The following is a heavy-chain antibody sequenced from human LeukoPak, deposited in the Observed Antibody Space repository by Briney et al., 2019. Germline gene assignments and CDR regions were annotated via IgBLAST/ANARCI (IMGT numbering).Heavy chain of an antibody. Sequence: SETLSLTCTVSGGSISRYYWSWIRQPPGKGLEWIGYIYSSENTYYNPSLNSRVSISVDTSKNQFSLKLSSVTAADTAVYYCARGPGGSSTSLLPDDAFDIWGQGTMVTVSS. CDR2: IYSSENT. V-gene: IGHV4-59*01. CDR3: ARGPGGSSTSLLPDDAFDI. D-gene: IGHD2-2*01. J-gene: IGHJ3*02. CDR1: GGSISRYY.